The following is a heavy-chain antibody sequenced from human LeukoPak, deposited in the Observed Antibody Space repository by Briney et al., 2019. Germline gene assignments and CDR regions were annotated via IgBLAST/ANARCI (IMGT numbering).Heavy chain of an antibody. Sequence: GGSLRLSCAASGFTFSSYGMHWVRQAPGKGLEWVAVISYDGSNKYYADSVKGRFTISRDNSKNTLYLQMNSLRAEDTAVYYCARYYYDSSGYYYVNYVDYWGQGTLVTVSS. D-gene: IGHD3-22*01. J-gene: IGHJ4*02. CDR1: GFTFSSYG. CDR3: ARYYYDSSGYYYVNYVDY. CDR2: ISYDGSNK. V-gene: IGHV3-30*03.